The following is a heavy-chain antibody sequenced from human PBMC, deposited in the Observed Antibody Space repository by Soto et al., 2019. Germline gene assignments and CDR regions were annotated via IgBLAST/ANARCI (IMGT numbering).Heavy chain of an antibody. J-gene: IGHJ6*02. D-gene: IGHD2-2*01. CDR2: IYYSGST. Sequence: PSETLSLTCTVSGGYISSGGYYWSWIRQHPGKGLEWIGYIYYSGSTYYNPSLKSRVTISVDTSKNQFSLKLSSVTAADTAVYYCARESRLVVRTEGVNYYYGMDVWGQGTTVTVSS. CDR3: ARESRLVVRTEGVNYYYGMDV. V-gene: IGHV4-31*03. CDR1: GGYISSGGYY.